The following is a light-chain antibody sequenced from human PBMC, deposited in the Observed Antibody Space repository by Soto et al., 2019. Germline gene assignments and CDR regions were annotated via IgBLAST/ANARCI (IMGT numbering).Light chain of an antibody. CDR3: QQYFEWPPMA. Sequence: EIVMTQSPATLSVSPGGRATLSCRASQSISDTLAWYQQKPGQAPRLLIYGASRRATGFPARFRGSGSGTEFTLTISSLRSEDSAIYYCQQYFEWPPMAFGQGTKVDIK. CDR1: QSISDT. CDR2: GAS. J-gene: IGKJ1*01. V-gene: IGKV3-15*01.